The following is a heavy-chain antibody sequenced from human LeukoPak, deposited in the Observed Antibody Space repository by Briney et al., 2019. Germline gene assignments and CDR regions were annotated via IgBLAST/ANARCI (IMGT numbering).Heavy chain of an antibody. D-gene: IGHD3-10*01. J-gene: IGHJ4*02. Sequence: SETLSLTCTVSGGSISSSYYYWGWLRQPPGKGLEWIGEINHSGSTNYNPSLKSRVTISVDTSKNQFSLKLSSVTAADTAVYYCARGLGTMVRGVITYFDYWGQGTLVTVSS. CDR3: ARGLGTMVRGVITYFDY. CDR1: GGSISSSYYY. CDR2: INHSGST. V-gene: IGHV4-39*07.